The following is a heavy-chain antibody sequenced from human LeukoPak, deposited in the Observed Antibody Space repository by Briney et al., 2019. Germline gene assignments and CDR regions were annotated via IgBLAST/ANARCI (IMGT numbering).Heavy chain of an antibody. D-gene: IGHD1-14*01. CDR3: AKGKVNHLGGLDY. J-gene: IGHJ4*02. Sequence: GRSLRLSCAASGFTFSSYAMHWVRQAPGKGLEWVSTVTASGGETYYADSVKGRFVISRDNSIKKIYLQMDSLRGDDTAIYYCAKGKVNHLGGLDYWGQGTLVPVSS. CDR1: GFTFSSYA. CDR2: VTASGGET. V-gene: IGHV3-23*01.